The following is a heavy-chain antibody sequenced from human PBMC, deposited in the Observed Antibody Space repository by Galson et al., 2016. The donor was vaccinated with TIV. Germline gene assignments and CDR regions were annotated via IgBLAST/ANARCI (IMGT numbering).Heavy chain of an antibody. J-gene: IGHJ4*02. V-gene: IGHV5-51*01. CDR2: IYAGDSDT. D-gene: IGHD3-10*01. Sequence: QSGAEVKKPGESLKIPCQGSGYSFSSYWIAWVRQMPGEGLEWMGVIYAGDSDTRYSPSFQGQVTISADKSISTAYRQWSSLRASDTAMYYCARAGGAADYWGQGTLVTVSS. CDR3: ARAGGAADY. CDR1: GYSFSSYW.